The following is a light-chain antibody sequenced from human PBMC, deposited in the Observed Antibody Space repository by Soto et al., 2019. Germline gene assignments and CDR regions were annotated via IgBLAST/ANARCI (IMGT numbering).Light chain of an antibody. CDR1: SSNVGTYDL. Sequence: QSALTQPASVSASPGQSINISCTGTSSNVGTYDLVSWYQHHPDKAPKLIIYEGTKRPSGISSRFSGSKSGNTASLTISGLQAEDDADYYCCSFAVGAALVFGGGTKLTVL. J-gene: IGLJ2*01. V-gene: IGLV2-23*01. CDR3: CSFAVGAALV. CDR2: EGT.